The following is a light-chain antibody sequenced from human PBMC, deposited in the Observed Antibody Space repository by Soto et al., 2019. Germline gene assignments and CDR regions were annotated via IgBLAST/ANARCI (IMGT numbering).Light chain of an antibody. Sequence: DIQMTQSPSTLSASVGDRVTITCRASQSISSLLACYQQKPGKAPKLLIYKASSLERGVPPRFSCSQSGAEFALVISGQQPDDCATYSCQQCHSFSLTFGQGTKVEL. CDR1: QSISSL. J-gene: IGKJ1*01. CDR2: KAS. V-gene: IGKV1-5*03. CDR3: QQCHSFSLT.